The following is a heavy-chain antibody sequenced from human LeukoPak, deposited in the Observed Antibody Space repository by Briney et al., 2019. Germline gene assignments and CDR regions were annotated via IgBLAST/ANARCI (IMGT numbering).Heavy chain of an antibody. CDR2: ISGSSSNI. V-gene: IGHV3-21*01. CDR1: GFTFSSYS. CDR3: AREQSGSGWPT. D-gene: IGHD6-19*01. J-gene: IGHJ5*02. Sequence: PGGSLRLSCAASGFTFSSYSMTWVRQAPGKGLEWVSSISGSSSNIYYADSVKGRFSISRDNAKNSLYLQMNSLRAEDTAVYFCAREQSGSGWPTWGQGTLVTVSS.